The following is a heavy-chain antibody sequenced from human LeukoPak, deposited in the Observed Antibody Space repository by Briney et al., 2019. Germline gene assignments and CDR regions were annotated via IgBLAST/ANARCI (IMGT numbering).Heavy chain of an antibody. D-gene: IGHD3-3*01. Sequence: ASVKVSCKASGYTFTSYDINWVRQATGQGLEWMGWMNPNSGNTGYAQKFQGRVTITRNTSISTAYMELSSLRSEDTAVYYFARGLRVFWSAVSNWGQGTVVTVSS. CDR2: MNPNSGNT. CDR3: ARGLRVFWSAVSN. J-gene: IGHJ4*02. CDR1: GYTFTSYD. V-gene: IGHV1-8*03.